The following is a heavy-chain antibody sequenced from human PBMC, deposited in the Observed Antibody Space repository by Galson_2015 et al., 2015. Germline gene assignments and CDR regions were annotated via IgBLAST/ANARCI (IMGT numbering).Heavy chain of an antibody. CDR1: GFTFSNSA. V-gene: IGHV3-23*01. J-gene: IGHJ5*02. D-gene: IGHD1/OR15-1a*01. Sequence: SLRLSCAASGFTFSNSAMTWVRQAPGKGLEWVAAIGGTGAKTYYSESAKGRFTVSRDNSKNTLFLQMNSLTADDTALYCCARVRGTSWNKGDWLDPWGQGTLVTVSS. CDR2: IGGTGAKT. CDR3: ARVRGTSWNKGDWLDP.